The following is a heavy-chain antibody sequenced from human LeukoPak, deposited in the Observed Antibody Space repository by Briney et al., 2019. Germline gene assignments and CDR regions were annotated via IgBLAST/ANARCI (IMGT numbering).Heavy chain of an antibody. Sequence: GASVKVSCKASGYTFTSYGISWVRQAPGQGLEWMGWISAYNGNTNYAQKLQGRVTMTTDTSTSTAYMELRSLRSDDTAVYYCARDKGIAAAGTGPVDYWGQGTLVTVSS. CDR2: ISAYNGNT. CDR1: GYTFTSYG. CDR3: ARDKGIAAAGTGPVDY. J-gene: IGHJ4*02. D-gene: IGHD6-13*01. V-gene: IGHV1-18*01.